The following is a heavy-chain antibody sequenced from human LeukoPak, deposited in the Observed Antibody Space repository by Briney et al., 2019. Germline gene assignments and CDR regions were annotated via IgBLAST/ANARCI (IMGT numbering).Heavy chain of an antibody. CDR2: INPSGGST. Sequence: EASVKVSCKASGYTLTSYYMHWVRQAPGQGLEWMGIINPSGGSTSYAQKFQGRVTMTRDMSTSTVYMELRSLRSDDTAVYYCARDFIFYEILTGYYNVYYFDYWGQGTLVTVSS. D-gene: IGHD3-9*01. CDR1: GYTLTSYY. V-gene: IGHV1-46*01. J-gene: IGHJ4*02. CDR3: ARDFIFYEILTGYYNVYYFDY.